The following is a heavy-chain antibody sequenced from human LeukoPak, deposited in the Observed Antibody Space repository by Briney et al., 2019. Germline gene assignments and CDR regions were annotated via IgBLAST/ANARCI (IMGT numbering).Heavy chain of an antibody. D-gene: IGHD3-16*01. Sequence: SETLSLTCAVSGGSISSGGYSWSWIRQPPGKGLEWIGYINHSGSTNYNPSLKSRVTISVDTSKNQFSLKLSSVTAADTAVYYCARGDYDYVWGGVDYWGQGTLVTVSS. CDR3: ARGDYDYVWGGVDY. V-gene: IGHV4-30-2*01. J-gene: IGHJ4*02. CDR2: INHSGST. CDR1: GGSISSGGYS.